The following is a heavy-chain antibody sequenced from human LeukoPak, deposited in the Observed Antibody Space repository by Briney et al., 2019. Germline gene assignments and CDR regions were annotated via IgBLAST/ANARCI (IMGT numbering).Heavy chain of an antibody. CDR3: ARLLSGLLWFGESKNWFDP. Sequence: SETLSLTCTVSGGSISSSSYYWGWIRQPPGKGLEWIGSIYYSGSTYYNPSLKSRVTISVDTSKNQFSLKLSSVTAADTAVYYCARLLSGLLWFGESKNWFDPWGQGTLVTVSS. J-gene: IGHJ5*02. CDR2: IYYSGST. CDR1: GGSISSSSYY. D-gene: IGHD3-10*01. V-gene: IGHV4-39*01.